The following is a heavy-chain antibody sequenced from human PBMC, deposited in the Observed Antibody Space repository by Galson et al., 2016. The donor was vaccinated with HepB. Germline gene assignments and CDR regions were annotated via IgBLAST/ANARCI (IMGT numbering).Heavy chain of an antibody. D-gene: IGHD5-12*01. V-gene: IGHV3-15*01. CDR3: TRHLRARYFDY. CDR1: GFTFSNAW. J-gene: IGHJ4*02. Sequence: SLRLSCAASGFTFSNAWMSWVRQAPGKGLEWVGRIKSKTDGGTTDYAAPVKGRFTISRDDSKNTLYLQMNSLKTEDTAVDYCTRHLRARYFDYWGQGTLGTVSS. CDR2: IKSKTDGGTT.